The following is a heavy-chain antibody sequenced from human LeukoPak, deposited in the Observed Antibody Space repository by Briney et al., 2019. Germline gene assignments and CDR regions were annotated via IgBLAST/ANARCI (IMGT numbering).Heavy chain of an antibody. CDR1: GGTFSSYA. D-gene: IGHD4-11*01. CDR2: IIPIFGTA. CDR3: ARDGSSYSNYRPPPYYYCYYGMDV. Sequence: ASVKVSCKASGGTFSSYAISWVRQAPGQGLEWMGGIIPIFGTANYAQKFQGRVTITADESTSTAYMELSSLRSEDTAVYYCARDGSSYSNYRPPPYYYCYYGMDVWGQGTTVTVSS. J-gene: IGHJ6*02. V-gene: IGHV1-69*13.